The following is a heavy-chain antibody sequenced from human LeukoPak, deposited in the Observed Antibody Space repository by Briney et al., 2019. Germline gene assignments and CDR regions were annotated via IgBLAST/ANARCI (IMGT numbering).Heavy chain of an antibody. D-gene: IGHD2-2*02. V-gene: IGHV3-33*01. Sequence: PGGSLRLSCAASGFTFSSYGMHWVRQAPGKGLEWVAVIWYDGSNKYYADSVKGRFTISRDNSKNTLYLQMNSLRAEDTAVYYCARAYCSSTSCYMVFFWPLDYWGQGTLVTVSS. CDR1: GFTFSSYG. CDR2: IWYDGSNK. J-gene: IGHJ4*02. CDR3: ARAYCSSTSCYMVFFWPLDY.